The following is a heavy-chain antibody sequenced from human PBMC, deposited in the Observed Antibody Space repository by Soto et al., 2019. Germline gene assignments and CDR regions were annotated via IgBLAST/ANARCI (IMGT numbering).Heavy chain of an antibody. Sequence: EVQLVESGGGLVQPGGSLRLSCAASEFTVNSKYMSWVRLAPGKGLEWVSVIYSAGPTYYANSVKGRFIISSDNSKNTLYLQMTGRRVEDTFIYYCATSPAAGGWFPYFDPWGRGPLVTVPP. CDR3: ATSPAAGGWFPYFDP. CDR2: IYSAGPT. V-gene: IGHV3-66*01. J-gene: IGHJ5*02. CDR1: EFTVNSKY. D-gene: IGHD3-10*01.